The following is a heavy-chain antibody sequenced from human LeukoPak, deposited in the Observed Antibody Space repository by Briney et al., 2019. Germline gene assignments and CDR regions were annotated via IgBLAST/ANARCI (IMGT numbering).Heavy chain of an antibody. J-gene: IGHJ4*02. CDR1: GGSISSYY. CDR2: IYCSGST. Sequence: SETLSLTCTVSGGSISSYYWSWIRQPPGKGLEWIGYIYCSGSTNYNPSLKSRVTISVDTSKNQFSLKLSSVTAADTAVYYCARASISSPNTAMVDFDYWGQGTLVTVSS. D-gene: IGHD5-18*01. V-gene: IGHV4-59*01. CDR3: ARASISSPNTAMVDFDY.